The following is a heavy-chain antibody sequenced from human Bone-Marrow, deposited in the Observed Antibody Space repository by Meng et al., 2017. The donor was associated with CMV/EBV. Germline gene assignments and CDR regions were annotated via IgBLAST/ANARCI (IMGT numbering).Heavy chain of an antibody. D-gene: IGHD6-19*01. V-gene: IGHV1-8*01. CDR2: MNPTSGNT. CDR3: ARGQRTSGWYDPLPGWFDP. Sequence: ASVKIYSKASGYNFTSYDINWVRQPTGQGLEWMEWMNPTSGNTGCAQKFQGRVTMTRNTSISTAYMELSSLRSEDTAVYYCARGQRTSGWYDPLPGWFDPWGQGTLVTVSS. J-gene: IGHJ5*02. CDR1: GYNFTSYD.